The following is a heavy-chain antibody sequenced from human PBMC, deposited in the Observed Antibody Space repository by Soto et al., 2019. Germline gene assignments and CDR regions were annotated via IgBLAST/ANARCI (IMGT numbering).Heavy chain of an antibody. J-gene: IGHJ3*02. Sequence: QVQLVQSGAEVKKPGASVKVSCKASGYTFTSYGISWVRQAPGQELAWMGWISAYNGNTNYAQKVQGRVTMTTDTSKSTAYMELRSLRSDDTAVYYCARGARSSVIDDYCDWPDAFDIWGQGTMVTVSS. V-gene: IGHV1-18*01. CDR3: ARGARSSVIDDYCDWPDAFDI. CDR1: GYTFTSYG. CDR2: ISAYNGNT. D-gene: IGHD3-9*01.